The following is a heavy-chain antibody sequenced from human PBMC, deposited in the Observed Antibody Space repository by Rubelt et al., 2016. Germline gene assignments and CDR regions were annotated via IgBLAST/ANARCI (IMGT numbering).Heavy chain of an antibody. Sequence: QVQLQQWGAGLLKPSETLSLTCAVYGGSFSGYYWSWIRQPPGKGLEWIGEINHSGSTNYNPSLTSRVPLSVDTSTTHCSLRLSSVTAADTAVYYCARAAWGSYDSLDYWGQGTLVTVSS. CDR2: INHSGST. J-gene: IGHJ4*02. V-gene: IGHV4-34*01. CDR3: ARAAWGSYDSLDY. D-gene: IGHD3-22*01. CDR1: GGSFSGYY.